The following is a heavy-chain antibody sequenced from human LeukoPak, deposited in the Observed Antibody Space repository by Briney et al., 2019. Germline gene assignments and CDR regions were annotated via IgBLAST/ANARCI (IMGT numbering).Heavy chain of an antibody. V-gene: IGHV3-30*04. D-gene: IGHD2-15*01. CDR3: ARGSMVVAVNLDY. J-gene: IGHJ4*02. CDR2: ISYDGSHK. Sequence: GGSLRLSCAASGFTFSSYAMHWVRQAPGKGLEWVALISYDGSHKYYADSVKGRFTISRDNSKNTLYLQMNSLRAEDTAVYYCARGSMVVAVNLDYWGQGTLVTVSS. CDR1: GFTFSSYA.